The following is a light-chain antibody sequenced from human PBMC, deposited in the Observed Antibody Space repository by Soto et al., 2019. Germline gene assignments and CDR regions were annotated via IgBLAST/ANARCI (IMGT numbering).Light chain of an antibody. CDR1: QSVSSSS. Sequence: EIVLTQSPGTLSLSPGERATLSCRASQSVSSSSLAWYQQKPGQAPRLLIYGASNRAIGIPDRFSGTGAGTDFTLTISRLEPEDFAVYYCQQFGTSRWTFGQGTKVEIK. CDR3: QQFGTSRWT. V-gene: IGKV3-20*01. J-gene: IGKJ1*01. CDR2: GAS.